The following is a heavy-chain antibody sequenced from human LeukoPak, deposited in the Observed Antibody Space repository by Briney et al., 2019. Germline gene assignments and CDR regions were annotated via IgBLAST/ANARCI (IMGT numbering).Heavy chain of an antibody. CDR1: EFTFTNYA. V-gene: IGHV3-23*01. CDR3: ARNRHDSARLPFDP. J-gene: IGHJ5*02. CDR2: ISSSGAVT. D-gene: IGHD3-22*01. Sequence: GGSLRLSCAASEFTFTNYATSWARQAPGEGLEWVSAISSSGAVTSYANSVRGRFTISRDNSKNTVYLQMNSLTAEDTAIYYCARNRHDSARLPFDPWGQGTLVTVSS.